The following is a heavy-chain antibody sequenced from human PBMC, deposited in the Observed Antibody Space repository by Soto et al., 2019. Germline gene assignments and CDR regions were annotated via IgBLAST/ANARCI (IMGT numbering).Heavy chain of an antibody. V-gene: IGHV5-51*01. J-gene: IGHJ6*02. CDR2: IYPGDSDT. CDR3: ARANVHFDILTGYYFDYYYGMDV. D-gene: IGHD3-9*01. Sequence: PGESLKISCKGSGYSFTSYWIGWVRQMPGKGLEWMGIIYPGDSDTRYSPSFQGQVTISADKSISTAYLKWSSLMASVSVMYYCARANVHFDILTGYYFDYYYGMDVWGQGTTVTVSS. CDR1: GYSFTSYW.